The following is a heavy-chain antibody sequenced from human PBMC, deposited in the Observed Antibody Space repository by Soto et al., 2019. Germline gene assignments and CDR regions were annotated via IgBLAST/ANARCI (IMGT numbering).Heavy chain of an antibody. CDR2: INHSGGST. J-gene: IGHJ6*02. Sequence: ASVKVSCKASGYTFTSYYMHWVRQAPGQGLEWMGIINHSGGSTSYAQKFRGRVTMTRDTSTSTVYMELSRLRSEDTAVYYCARDREYSSSSPHYYYYGMDVWGQGTTVTVSS. CDR1: GYTFTSYY. D-gene: IGHD6-6*01. V-gene: IGHV1-46*01. CDR3: ARDREYSSSSPHYYYYGMDV.